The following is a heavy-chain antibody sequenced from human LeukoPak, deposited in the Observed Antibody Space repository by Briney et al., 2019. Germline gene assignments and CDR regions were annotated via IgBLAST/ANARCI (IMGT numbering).Heavy chain of an antibody. V-gene: IGHV1-18*01. CDR3: ARVEGVVVITPVDY. CDR1: GYTFTNYA. CDR2: FSAYSGHT. Sequence: ASVKVSCKASGYTFTNYAVSWVRQAPGQGLEWMGWFSAYSGHTSYAQNLQGRVTMTTDTSTSTAYMELRSLRSDDTAVYYCARVEGVVVITPVDYWGQGTLVTVSS. D-gene: IGHD3-22*01. J-gene: IGHJ4*02.